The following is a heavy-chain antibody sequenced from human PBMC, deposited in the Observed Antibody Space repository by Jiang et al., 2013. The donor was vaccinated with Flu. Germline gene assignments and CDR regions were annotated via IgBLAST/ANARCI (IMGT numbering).Heavy chain of an antibody. D-gene: IGHD6-19*01. CDR1: GYSFISYW. V-gene: IGHV5-51*01. CDR2: VHPYDSDA. Sequence: SLKISCKGSGYSFISYWIGWVRQMPGKGLEWMGIVHPYDSDARYSPSFRGQITISVDKSISTAYLQLNSLKASDTATYFCAREAVAGMYYFDLWGQGTLVTVSS. J-gene: IGHJ4*02. CDR3: AREAVAGMYYFDL.